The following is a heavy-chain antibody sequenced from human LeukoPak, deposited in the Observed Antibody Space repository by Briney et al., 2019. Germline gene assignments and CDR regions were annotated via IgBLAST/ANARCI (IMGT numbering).Heavy chain of an antibody. J-gene: IGHJ5*02. CDR1: GYTFTSYA. V-gene: IGHV1-3*01. Sequence: ASVKVSCKASGYTFTSYAMHWVRQAPGQRLEWMGWINAGNGNTKYSQKFQGRVTITRDTSASTVYMELTSLRSEDTAVYYCGKSAPSGFDPWGQGTLVTVSS. CDR3: GKSAPSGFDP. CDR2: INAGNGNT.